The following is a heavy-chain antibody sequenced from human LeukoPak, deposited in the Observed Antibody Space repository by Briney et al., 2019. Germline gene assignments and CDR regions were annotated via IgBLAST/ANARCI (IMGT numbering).Heavy chain of an antibody. V-gene: IGHV4-34*09. CDR3: ARSGGYAFDD. CDR2: INHSGST. D-gene: IGHD5-12*01. CDR1: GGSFSGYY. J-gene: IGHJ4*02. Sequence: NPSETLSLTCAVYGGSFSGYYWSWIRQPPGKGLEWIGEINHSGSTYYNPSLKSRLTISVDTSKNQFSLRLSSVTAADTAVYYCARSGGYAFDDWGQGTLVTVSS.